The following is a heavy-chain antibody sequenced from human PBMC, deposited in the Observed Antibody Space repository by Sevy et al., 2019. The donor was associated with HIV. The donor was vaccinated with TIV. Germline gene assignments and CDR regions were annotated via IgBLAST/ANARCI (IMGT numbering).Heavy chain of an antibody. Sequence: SETLSLTCAVSGVSISSGAYSWNWIRQPPGKGLEWIGYTYHTGNTYYNPSLKSRITISLDRSKNQFSLRLSSVTAADMAVYFCARDGGTMTTPGSFDIWGQGTMVTVSS. CDR2: TYHTGNT. J-gene: IGHJ3*02. V-gene: IGHV4-30-2*01. CDR3: ARDGGTMTTPGSFDI. D-gene: IGHD4-17*01. CDR1: GVSISSGAYS.